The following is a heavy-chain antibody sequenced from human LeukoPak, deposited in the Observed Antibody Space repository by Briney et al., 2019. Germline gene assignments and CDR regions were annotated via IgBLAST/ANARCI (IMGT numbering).Heavy chain of an antibody. D-gene: IGHD3-3*02. CDR1: GASFDMSNYF. CDR3: ARLALVTPYYFDY. V-gene: IGHV4-39*01. J-gene: IGHJ4*02. Sequence: SETLSLTCTVSGASFDMSNYFWGWIRQPPGEGLEWIGSIYYSGSTYYNPSLKSRVTISVDTSKNQFSLKLSSVTAADTAVYYCARLALVTPYYFDYWGQGTLVTVSS. CDR2: IYYSGST.